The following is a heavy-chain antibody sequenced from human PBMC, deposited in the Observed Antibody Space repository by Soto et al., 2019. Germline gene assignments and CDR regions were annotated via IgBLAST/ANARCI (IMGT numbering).Heavy chain of an antibody. CDR1: GLTFSNYW. V-gene: IGHV3-7*05. Sequence: GGSLRLSCAASGLTFSNYWMTWVRQAPGKGLEWVANIKQDGSEKYYVDSVKGRFTISRDNAKNSLYLQMNSLRAEDTAVYYCARSYCGGYCFFDYWGQGTLVTVSS. D-gene: IGHD2-21*02. J-gene: IGHJ4*02. CDR3: ARSYCGGYCFFDY. CDR2: IKQDGSEK.